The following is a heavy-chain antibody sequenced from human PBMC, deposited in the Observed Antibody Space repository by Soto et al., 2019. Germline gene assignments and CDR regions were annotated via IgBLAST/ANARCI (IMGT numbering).Heavy chain of an antibody. V-gene: IGHV1-18*01. J-gene: IGHJ5*02. CDR3: ARDKGAYCGGDCYSAWFDP. D-gene: IGHD2-21*02. CDR2: ISAYNGNT. Sequence: ASVKVSCKASGYTFTSYGISWVRQAPGQGLEWMGWISAYNGNTNYAQKLQGRVTMTTDTSTSTAYMELRSLRSDDTAVYYCARDKGAYCGGDCYSAWFDPWGQGTLVTVSS. CDR1: GYTFTSYG.